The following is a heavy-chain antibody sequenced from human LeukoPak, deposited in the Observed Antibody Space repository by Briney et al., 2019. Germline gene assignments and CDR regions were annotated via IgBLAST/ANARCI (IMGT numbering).Heavy chain of an antibody. CDR3: ARGRGYSYGYALDY. CDR1: GYTFTGYY. D-gene: IGHD5-18*01. CDR2: INPNSGGT. V-gene: IGHV1-2*02. J-gene: IGHJ4*02. Sequence: GASVKVSCKASGYTFTGYYMHWVRQAPGQGLEWTGWINPNSGGTNYAQKFQGRVTMTRDTSISTAYMELSRLRSDDTAVYYCARGRGYSYGYALDYWGQGTLVTVSS.